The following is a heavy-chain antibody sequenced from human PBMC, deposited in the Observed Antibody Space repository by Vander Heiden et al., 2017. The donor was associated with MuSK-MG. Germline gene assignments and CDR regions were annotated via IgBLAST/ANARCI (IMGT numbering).Heavy chain of an antibody. CDR2: ISGSGGST. CDR1: GFPFSSYA. CDR3: ALQQRVPRSCFDY. Sequence: EVQLLESGGGLVQPGGSLRLSCAASGFPFSSYAMSWVRQAPGKGLEWVSAISGSGGSTYYADAVKGRFTISRDNSKNTMYLQMNRMRAEDTAVYYFALQQRVPRSCFDYWGHGTMVTVYS. J-gene: IGHJ4*01. D-gene: IGHD6-13*01. V-gene: IGHV3-23*01.